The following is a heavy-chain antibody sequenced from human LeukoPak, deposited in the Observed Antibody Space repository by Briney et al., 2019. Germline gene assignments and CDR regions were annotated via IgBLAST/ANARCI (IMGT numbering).Heavy chain of an antibody. CDR2: IYYSGST. J-gene: IGHJ4*02. CDR3: ARGWQELGVDY. CDR1: GGSISSYY. V-gene: IGHV4-59*12. Sequence: SETLSLTCTVSGGSISSYYWSWIRQPPGQGLEWIGYIYYSGSTNYNPSLKSRVTISVDTSKNQFSLKLSSVTAADTAVYYCARGWQELGVDYWGQGTLVTVSS. D-gene: IGHD7-27*01.